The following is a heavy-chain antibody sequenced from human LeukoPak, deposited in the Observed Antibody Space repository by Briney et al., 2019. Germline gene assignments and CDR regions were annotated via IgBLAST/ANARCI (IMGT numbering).Heavy chain of an antibody. CDR3: ASSGSSHYYYYMDV. V-gene: IGHV4-39*07. D-gene: IGHD3-10*01. J-gene: IGHJ6*03. CDR1: GGSISSSSYY. Sequence: SETLSLTCTVSGGSISSSSYYWGWIRQPPGKGLEWIGSIYYSGSTYYNPSLKSRVTISVDTSKNQFSLKLSSVTAADTAVYYCASSGSSHYYYYMDVWGKGTTVTISS. CDR2: IYYSGST.